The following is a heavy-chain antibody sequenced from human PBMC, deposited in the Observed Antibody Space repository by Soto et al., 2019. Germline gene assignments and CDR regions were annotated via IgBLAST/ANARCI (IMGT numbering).Heavy chain of an antibody. V-gene: IGHV4-39*02. Sequence: QLQLQESGPGLVKPSETLSLTCTVSGGSISSGDYYWGWIRQPPGKGLEWIGSISYRGSTYYSPSLKSRVTMAVDTSKNHFSLSLNSVAAADPAVYYCARLNIVVVPAGMAWFDPWGQGTLVIVSS. CDR2: ISYRGST. J-gene: IGHJ5*02. CDR3: ARLNIVVVPAGMAWFDP. D-gene: IGHD2-2*01. CDR1: GGSISSGDYY.